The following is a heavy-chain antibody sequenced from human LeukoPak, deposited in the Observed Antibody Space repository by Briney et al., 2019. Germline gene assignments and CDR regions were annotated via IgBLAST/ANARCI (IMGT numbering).Heavy chain of an antibody. V-gene: IGHV3-23*01. D-gene: IGHD2-15*01. J-gene: IGHJ5*02. CDR2: ISNGKT. CDR3: VREAGYCAPVCVKTNWFDP. Sequence: LAGGSLRLSCAASGFPFSSHAMGWVRQPTGKGLEWVAAISNGKTYYADSVRGRFTISRDDSTNTVYLHMNSLRDEDTALYHCVREAGYCAPVCVKTNWFDPWGQGTLVTVSS. CDR1: GFPFSSHA.